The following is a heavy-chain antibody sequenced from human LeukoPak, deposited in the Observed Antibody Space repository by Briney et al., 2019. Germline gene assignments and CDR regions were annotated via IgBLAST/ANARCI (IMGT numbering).Heavy chain of an antibody. CDR3: ARGAPLGY. D-gene: IGHD7-27*01. CDR1: GFVFSNHY. CDR2: INQDGTET. V-gene: IGHV3-7*01. J-gene: IGHJ4*02. Sequence: GGSLRLSCVASGFVFSNHYMSWVRQAPGKGLEWVANINQDGTETYYVDSVKGRFTISRDTAKKSVYLQMNSLRAEDTAVYYCARGAPLGYWGQGTLVTVSP.